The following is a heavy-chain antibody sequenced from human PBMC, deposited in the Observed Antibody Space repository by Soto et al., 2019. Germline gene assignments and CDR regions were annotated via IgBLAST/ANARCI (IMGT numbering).Heavy chain of an antibody. V-gene: IGHV4-31*03. J-gene: IGHJ4*02. CDR3: ARVDYDSSGLPDY. Sequence: TSETLSLTCTVSGGSISSGGYYWSWIRQHPGKGLEWIGYIYYSGSTYYNPSLKSRVTISVDTSKNQFSLKLSSVTAADTAVYYCARVDYDSSGLPDYWGQGTLVTVSS. D-gene: IGHD3-22*01. CDR1: GGSISSGGYY. CDR2: IYYSGST.